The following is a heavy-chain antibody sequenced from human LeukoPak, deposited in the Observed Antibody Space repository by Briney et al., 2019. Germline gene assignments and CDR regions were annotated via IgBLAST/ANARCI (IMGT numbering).Heavy chain of an antibody. CDR1: GFTFSSYS. J-gene: IGHJ4*02. D-gene: IGHD3-22*01. CDR2: ISSSSYI. Sequence: PGGSLRLSCAASGFTFSSYSMNWVRQAPGKGLEWVSSISSSSYIYYADSVKGRFTISRDNAKNSLYLQMNSLRAEDTAVYYCARDGGLYYDSSGYFAFDYRGQGTLATVSS. CDR3: ARDGGLYYDSSGYFAFDY. V-gene: IGHV3-21*01.